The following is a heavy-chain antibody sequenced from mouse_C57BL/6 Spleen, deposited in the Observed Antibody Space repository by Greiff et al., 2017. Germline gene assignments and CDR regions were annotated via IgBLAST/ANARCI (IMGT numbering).Heavy chain of an antibody. D-gene: IGHD2-4*01. J-gene: IGHJ4*01. Sequence: QVQLQQPGAELVKPGASVKLSCKASGYTFTSYWMQWVKQRPGQGLEWIGEIDPSDSYTNYNQKFKGKATLTVDISSSTAYMQLSSLTSEDSAVYYCAIYYDYDDYYAMDYWGQGTSVTVSS. V-gene: IGHV1-50*01. CDR1: GYTFTSYW. CDR3: AIYYDYDDYYAMDY. CDR2: IDPSDSYT.